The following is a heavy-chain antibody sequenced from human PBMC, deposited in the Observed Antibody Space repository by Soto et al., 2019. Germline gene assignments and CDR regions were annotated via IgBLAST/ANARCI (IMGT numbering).Heavy chain of an antibody. CDR2: IYTSGST. Sequence: SETLSLTCTVSGGSISSYYWSWIRQPAGKGLEWIGRIYTSGSTNYNPSLKSRVTMSVDTSKNQFSLKLSSVTAADTAVYYCARASIAATANWFDPWGQGTPVTVSS. D-gene: IGHD2-15*01. J-gene: IGHJ5*02. CDR1: GGSISSYY. CDR3: ARASIAATANWFDP. V-gene: IGHV4-4*07.